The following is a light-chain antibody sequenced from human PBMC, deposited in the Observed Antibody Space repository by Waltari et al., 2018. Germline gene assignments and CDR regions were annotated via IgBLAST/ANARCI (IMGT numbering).Light chain of an antibody. V-gene: IGKV1-17*01. J-gene: IGKJ1*01. CDR2: AAS. CDR1: QGINTY. Sequence: DIQMTQSPSSLSASAGDRVTITCRASQGINTYLNWHQKKPGKAPKRLIYAASNLESWVPTRFSCSGSWTDFTLTISSLQPEDFATYYCLQYNSNPWTFGQGTKVEIK. CDR3: LQYNSNPWT.